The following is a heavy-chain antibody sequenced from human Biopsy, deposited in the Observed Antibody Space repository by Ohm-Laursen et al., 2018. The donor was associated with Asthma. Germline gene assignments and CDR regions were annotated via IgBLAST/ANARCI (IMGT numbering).Heavy chain of an antibody. V-gene: IGHV1-24*01. D-gene: IGHD4-17*01. CDR2: HDHEEGGT. CDR1: GNSLTDLS. CDR3: ASDFPKDYVRYNFQF. Sequence: GASVTVSCKVSGNSLTDLSMHWVRRAPGQGLEWMGGHDHEEGGTVNARRFQGRVTMTEDTSTDTAYMELSSLSSDDTAVYYCASDFPKDYVRYNFQFWGQGTLVTVSS. J-gene: IGHJ4*02.